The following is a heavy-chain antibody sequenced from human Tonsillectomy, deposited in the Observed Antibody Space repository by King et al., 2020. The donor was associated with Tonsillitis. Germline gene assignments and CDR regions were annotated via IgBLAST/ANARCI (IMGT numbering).Heavy chain of an antibody. CDR2: IRYDGSNT. Sequence: VQLVQSGGGVVQPGGSLKLSCAASGFIFSNYGMHWVRQAPGKGLEWVAFIRYDGSNTYYGDSVKGRFTISRDNSKKTLYLQMNSLRTEDTAVYYCAKDYYLMYGGIDTFDMGGQGTMVTVSS. V-gene: IGHV3-30*02. CDR3: AKDYYLMYGGIDTFDM. D-gene: IGHD4-23*01. CDR1: GFIFSNYG. J-gene: IGHJ3*02.